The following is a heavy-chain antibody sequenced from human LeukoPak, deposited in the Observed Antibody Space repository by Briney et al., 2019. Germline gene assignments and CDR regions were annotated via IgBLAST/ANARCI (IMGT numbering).Heavy chain of an antibody. D-gene: IGHD2-15*01. CDR1: GGTFSSYA. CDR3: ATPKDCSGGSCPFDY. Sequence: GASVKVSCKASGGTFSSYAISWVRQAPGQGLEWMGGIIPIFGTANYAQKFQGRVTITTDESTSTAYMELSSLRSEDTAVYYCATPKDCSGGSCPFDYWGQGTLVIVSS. V-gene: IGHV1-69*05. J-gene: IGHJ4*02. CDR2: IIPIFGTA.